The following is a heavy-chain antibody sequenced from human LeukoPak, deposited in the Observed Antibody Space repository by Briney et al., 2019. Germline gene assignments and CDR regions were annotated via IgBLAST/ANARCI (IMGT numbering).Heavy chain of an antibody. CDR1: GFTFSSYA. V-gene: IGHV3-23*01. J-gene: IGHJ4*02. Sequence: GGSLRLSCAAYGFTFSSYAMSWVRQAPGKGLEWVSAISGSGGSTYYADSVKGRFTISRDNSKNTLYLQMNSLRAEDTAVYYCAKAPRGILEWLPYFDYWGQGTLVTVSS. D-gene: IGHD3-3*01. CDR3: AKAPRGILEWLPYFDY. CDR2: ISGSGGST.